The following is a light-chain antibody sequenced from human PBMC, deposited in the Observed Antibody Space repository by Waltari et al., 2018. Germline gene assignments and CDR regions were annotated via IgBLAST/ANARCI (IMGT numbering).Light chain of an antibody. CDR2: KDT. J-gene: IGLJ3*02. Sequence: SYELTQPFSVSVSPGQTATITCSGDVLAEKYVRWFQQKPGQAPILILYKDTDRASGTHERFSGSSSGSSVTLTSTGGLPEDEADYYCHAAAGNIWFFGGGTKLTVL. V-gene: IGLV3-27*01. CDR3: HAAAGNIWF. CDR1: VLAEKY.